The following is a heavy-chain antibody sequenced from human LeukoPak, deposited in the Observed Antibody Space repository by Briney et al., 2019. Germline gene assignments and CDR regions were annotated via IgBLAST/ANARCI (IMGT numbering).Heavy chain of an antibody. D-gene: IGHD6-19*01. J-gene: IGHJ4*01. CDR1: GYTFTDYF. V-gene: IGHV1-2*02. Sequence: ASVKVSCKSSGYTFTDYFIHWVRQAPGQGREWMGWINPRSGDSNSAQIFQGRITLTWDTSISTAYLELNRLISHDTAVYYCARGGSGSGWMYYFDYWAQGILVTVSS. CDR3: ARGGSGSGWMYYFDY. CDR2: INPRSGDS.